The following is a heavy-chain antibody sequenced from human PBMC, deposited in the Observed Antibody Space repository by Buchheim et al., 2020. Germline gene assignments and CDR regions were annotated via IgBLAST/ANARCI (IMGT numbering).Heavy chain of an antibody. CDR3: AKYISGDAVFFVY. Sequence: QVQLVQPGGDMVKPGRSLRLSCAASGFTFSSYGMHWVRQAPGKGLEWVAAITDDGANDYYADSVKGRFTISRDNSKKTLYLQMNSLRAEDTAVYYFAKYISGDAVFFVYWRRGTVVT. V-gene: IGHV3-30*18. J-gene: IGHJ4*02. D-gene: IGHD1-14*01. CDR2: ITDDGAND. CDR1: GFTFSSYG.